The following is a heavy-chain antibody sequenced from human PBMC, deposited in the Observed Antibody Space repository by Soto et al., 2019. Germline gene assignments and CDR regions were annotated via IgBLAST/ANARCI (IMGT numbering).Heavy chain of an antibody. D-gene: IGHD2-15*01. CDR1: GFTFSSYG. Sequence: GGSLRLSCAASGFTFSSYGMHWVRQAPGKGLEWVAVISYDGINKYYADSVKGRFTISRDNSKNLLFLQMNSLSDEDSAVYYCVRAWVALPALFDFWGRGTLVTVSS. CDR3: VRAWVALPALFDF. J-gene: IGHJ4*02. V-gene: IGHV3-30*03. CDR2: ISYDGINK.